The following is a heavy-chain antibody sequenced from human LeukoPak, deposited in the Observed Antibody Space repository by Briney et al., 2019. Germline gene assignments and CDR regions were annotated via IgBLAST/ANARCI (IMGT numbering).Heavy chain of an antibody. J-gene: IGHJ4*02. CDR2: INPSGGST. CDR1: GYTFTGYY. V-gene: IGHV1-46*01. D-gene: IGHD2-2*02. Sequence: ASVKVSCKASGYTFTGYYMHWVRQAPGQGLEWMGIINPSGGSTSYAQKFQGRVTMTRDTSTSTVYMELSSLRSEDTAVYYCARIGGYCSSTSCYTLYYFDYWGQGTLVTVSS. CDR3: ARIGGYCSSTSCYTLYYFDY.